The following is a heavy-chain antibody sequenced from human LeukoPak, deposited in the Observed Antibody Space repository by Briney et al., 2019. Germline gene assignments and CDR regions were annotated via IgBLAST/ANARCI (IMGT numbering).Heavy chain of an antibody. D-gene: IGHD6-19*01. CDR2: INPNSGGT. CDR1: GYTFTGYY. V-gene: IGHV1-2*02. Sequence: ASVKVSCKASGYTFTGYYMHWVRQAPGQGLEWMGWINPNSGGTNYAQKFQGRVTMTRDTSIGTAYMELSRLRSDDTAVYYCARHERIIAVAGNFSWFDAGGEGTLVTVSA. J-gene: IGHJ5*02. CDR3: ARHERIIAVAGNFSWFDA.